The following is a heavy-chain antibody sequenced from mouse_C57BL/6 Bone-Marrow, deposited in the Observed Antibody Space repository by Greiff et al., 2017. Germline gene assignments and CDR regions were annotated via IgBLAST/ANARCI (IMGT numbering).Heavy chain of an antibody. J-gene: IGHJ3*01. Sequence: EVQLVESGGDLVKPGGSLKLSCAASGFTFSSYGMSWVRQTPDKRLEWVATISSGGSYTYYPDSVKGRFTISRDNAKNTLYLQMSSLKSEDTAMYYCAREGYYYGSSYGFAYWGQGTLVTVSA. CDR3: AREGYYYGSSYGFAY. CDR2: ISSGGSYT. CDR1: GFTFSSYG. V-gene: IGHV5-6*01. D-gene: IGHD1-1*01.